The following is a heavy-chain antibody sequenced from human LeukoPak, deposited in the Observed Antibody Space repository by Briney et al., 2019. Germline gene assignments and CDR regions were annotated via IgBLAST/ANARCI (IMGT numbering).Heavy chain of an antibody. CDR1: GGSISSYY. CDR2: IYTSGST. V-gene: IGHV4-4*07. D-gene: IGHD3-3*01. Sequence: SETLSLTCTVSGGSISSYYWSWIRQPAGKGLEWIGRIYTSGSTNYNPSLKSRVTMSVDTSKNQFSLKLSSVTAADTAVYYCARGGDFWSGYCRFDYWGQGTLVTVSS. CDR3: ARGGDFWSGYCRFDY. J-gene: IGHJ4*02.